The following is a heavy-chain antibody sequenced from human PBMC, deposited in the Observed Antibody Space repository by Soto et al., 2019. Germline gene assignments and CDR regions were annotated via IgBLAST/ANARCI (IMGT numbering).Heavy chain of an antibody. CDR2: ISAYNGNT. V-gene: IGHV1-18*01. CDR3: ARGPSPIAAHYYYYYYMDV. Sequence: ASVKVSCKASGYTFTSYGISWVRQAPGQGLEWMGWISAYNGNTNYAQKLQGRVTMTTDTSTSTAYMELRSLTSDDTAVYYCARGPSPIAAHYYYYYYMDVWGKGTTVTVSS. D-gene: IGHD6-6*01. J-gene: IGHJ6*03. CDR1: GYTFTSYG.